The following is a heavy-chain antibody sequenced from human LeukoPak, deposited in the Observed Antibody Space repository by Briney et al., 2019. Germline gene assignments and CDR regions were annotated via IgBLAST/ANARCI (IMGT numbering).Heavy chain of an antibody. CDR2: IYYGGST. V-gene: IGHV4-31*03. CDR3: ARGACSSTSCYLYNWFDP. D-gene: IGHD2-2*01. Sequence: PSQTLSLTCTVSGGSISSGGYYWSWIRQHPGKGLEWIGYIYYGGSTYYNPSLKSRVTISVDTSKNQFSLKLSSVTAADTAVYYCARGACSSTSCYLYNWFDPWGQGTLVTVSS. J-gene: IGHJ5*02. CDR1: GGSISSGGYY.